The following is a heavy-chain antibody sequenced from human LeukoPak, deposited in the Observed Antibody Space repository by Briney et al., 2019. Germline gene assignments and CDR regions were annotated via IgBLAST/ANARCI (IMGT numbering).Heavy chain of an antibody. Sequence: GASVKVFCKASGYTFTGYYMHWVRQAPGQGLGWMGWINPNSGGTNYAQKFQGRVTMTRDTSISTAYMELSRLRSDDTAVYYCARTYYYDSSGYYPNFDYWGQGTLVTVSS. J-gene: IGHJ4*02. CDR1: GYTFTGYY. CDR2: INPNSGGT. CDR3: ARTYYYDSSGYYPNFDY. D-gene: IGHD3-22*01. V-gene: IGHV1-2*02.